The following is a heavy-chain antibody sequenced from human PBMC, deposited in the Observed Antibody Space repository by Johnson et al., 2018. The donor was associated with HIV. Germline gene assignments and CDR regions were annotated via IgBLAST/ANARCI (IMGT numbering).Heavy chain of an antibody. CDR3: AGAGSSSSVPRAFDI. J-gene: IGHJ3*02. D-gene: IGHD6-6*01. Sequence: QMQLVESGGGVVQPGRSLRLSCAASGFTFSNFALHWVRQAPGKGLEWVAIISYDGSNKYYADSVKRRFTISRDNSKNTLYLQMNSLRAEDTAVYYCAGAGSSSSVPRAFDIWGRGTMVTVSS. V-gene: IGHV3-30*04. CDR1: GFTFSNFA. CDR2: ISYDGSNK.